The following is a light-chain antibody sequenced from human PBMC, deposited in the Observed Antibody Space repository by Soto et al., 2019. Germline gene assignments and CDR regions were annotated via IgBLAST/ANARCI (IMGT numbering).Light chain of an antibody. CDR2: GAS. J-gene: IGKJ2*01. Sequence: EIVMTQSPATLSVSPGERATLSCRASQSVSSNLAWYQQKPGQAPSLLLYGASTSATAIPARFSGSGSGTDFTLTISSLQSEDFAVYYCQQYNNWPRTFGQGTKLEIK. CDR1: QSVSSN. V-gene: IGKV3-15*01. CDR3: QQYNNWPRT.